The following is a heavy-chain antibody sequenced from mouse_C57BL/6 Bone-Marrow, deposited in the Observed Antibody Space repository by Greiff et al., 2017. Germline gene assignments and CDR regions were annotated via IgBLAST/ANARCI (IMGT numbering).Heavy chain of an antibody. V-gene: IGHV7-1*01. CDR1: GFTFSDFY. J-gene: IGHJ4*01. D-gene: IGHD1-1*01. CDR2: SRNKANDYTT. Sequence: EVMLVESGGGLVQSGRSLRLSCATSGFTFSDFYMEWVRQAPGKGLEWIAASRNKANDYTTESSASVKGRFIVSRDTSQSILYLQMNALRAEDTSIYYCARDPITTVVGPYAMDYWGQGTSVTVSS. CDR3: ARDPITTVVGPYAMDY.